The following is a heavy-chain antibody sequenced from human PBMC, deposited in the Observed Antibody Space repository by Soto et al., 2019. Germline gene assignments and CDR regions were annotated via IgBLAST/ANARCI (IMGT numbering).Heavy chain of an antibody. CDR1: GFTFSVYA. CDR2: ISGSGDST. Sequence: PGGSLRLSCAASGFTFSVYAMSWVRQAPGKGLEWVSGISGSGDSTHYADSVKGRFTVSRDNSKSMLYLQTNSLRVEDTAIYYCAKALYGGFTYWGQGTLVTVSS. V-gene: IGHV3-23*01. CDR3: AKALYGGFTY. D-gene: IGHD3-10*01. J-gene: IGHJ4*02.